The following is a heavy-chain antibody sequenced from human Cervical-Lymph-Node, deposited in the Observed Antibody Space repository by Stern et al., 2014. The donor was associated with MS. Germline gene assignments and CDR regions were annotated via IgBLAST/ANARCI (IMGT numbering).Heavy chain of an antibody. V-gene: IGHV3-9*01. CDR3: AKDITASDSPDAFDI. J-gene: IGHJ3*02. CDR1: GFTFDDYA. D-gene: IGHD2-21*01. Sequence: VESGGGLVQPGRSLRLSCAASGFTFDDYAMHWVRQAPGKGLEWVSGISWNSGSIGYADSVKGRFTISRDNAKNSLYLQMNSLRAEDTALYYCAKDITASDSPDAFDIWGQGTMVTVSS. CDR2: ISWNSGSI.